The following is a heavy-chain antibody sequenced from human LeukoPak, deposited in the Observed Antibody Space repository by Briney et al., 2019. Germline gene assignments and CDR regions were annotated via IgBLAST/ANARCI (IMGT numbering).Heavy chain of an antibody. CDR3: ARPLERRLIHYFDF. D-gene: IGHD6-25*01. CDR1: GFTFRDYA. CDR2: VSYLGNDK. Sequence: GGSLRLSRAASGFTFRDYAMHWVRQAPGKGLEWVAVVSYLGNDKYYADSVKGRFTISRDNSNNTLYLQINSLRTDDTGVYYCARPLERRLIHYFDFWGPGTLVTVSS. J-gene: IGHJ4*02. V-gene: IGHV3-30-3*01.